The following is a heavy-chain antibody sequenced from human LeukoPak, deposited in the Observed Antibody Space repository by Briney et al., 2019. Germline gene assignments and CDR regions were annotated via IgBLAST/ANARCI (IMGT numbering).Heavy chain of an antibody. J-gene: IGHJ4*02. Sequence: GGSLRLSCAASGFTFSSYSMKWIRQAPGKGLEWVSYISSGSNTIYYADSVNGRFTISRDNAKNTLYLQMNSLRAEDTAIYYCAKDHAYSSSWYLDYWGQGTLVTVSS. CDR3: AKDHAYSSSWYLDY. D-gene: IGHD6-13*01. CDR2: ISSGSNTI. CDR1: GFTFSSYS. V-gene: IGHV3-48*01.